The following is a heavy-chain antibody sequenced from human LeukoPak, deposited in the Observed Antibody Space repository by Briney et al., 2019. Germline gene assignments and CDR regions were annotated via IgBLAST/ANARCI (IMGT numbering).Heavy chain of an antibody. CDR3: ARGGIVAEFDY. Sequence: GGSLRLSCAASGFTFSSYDMHWVRHATGKGLEWVSAIGTAGDTYYPGSVKGRFTISRENAKNSLYLQMNSLRAGDTAVYYCARGGIVAEFDYWGQGTLVTVSS. D-gene: IGHD6-25*01. CDR1: GFTFSSYD. V-gene: IGHV3-13*01. J-gene: IGHJ4*02. CDR2: IGTAGDT.